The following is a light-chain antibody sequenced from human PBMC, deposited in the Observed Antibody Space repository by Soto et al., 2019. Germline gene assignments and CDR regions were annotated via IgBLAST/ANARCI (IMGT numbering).Light chain of an antibody. J-gene: IGKJ4*01. V-gene: IGKV3-20*01. CDR3: QQHGSSQT. Sequence: EIVLTQSPGTLSLSPGEGAALSCRASQSVSSTYLAWYQQKPGQAPRLLIYGASSRATGIPDRFSGSGSGTDSTFTISRLEPEDFAVYYCQQHGSSQTFGGGTKVDIK. CDR1: QSVSSTY. CDR2: GAS.